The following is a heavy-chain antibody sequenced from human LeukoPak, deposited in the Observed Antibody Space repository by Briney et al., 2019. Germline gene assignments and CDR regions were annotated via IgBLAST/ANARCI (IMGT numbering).Heavy chain of an antibody. Sequence: SETLSLTCAVSGGSISSYYWSWIRQPPGKGLEWIGYIYYSGSTNYNPSLKSRVTISVDTSKNQFSLKLLSVTAADTAVYYCARGMQQLYHFDSWGQGTLVTVSS. CDR3: ARGMQQLYHFDS. D-gene: IGHD6-13*01. J-gene: IGHJ4*02. CDR2: IYYSGST. V-gene: IGHV4-59*01. CDR1: GGSISSYY.